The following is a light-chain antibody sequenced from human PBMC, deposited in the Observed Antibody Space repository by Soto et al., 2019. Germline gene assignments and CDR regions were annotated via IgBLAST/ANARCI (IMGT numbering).Light chain of an antibody. Sequence: QSALTQPASVSGSPGQSITICCTGTSSDVGSYNLVSWYQQHPGKAPKLMIYEGSKRPSGVSNRFSGSKSGNTASLTISGLQAEDEADYYCCSYAGSSTYVVFGAGTKVTVL. CDR3: CSYAGSSTYVV. CDR2: EGS. CDR1: SSDVGSYNL. V-gene: IGLV2-23*01. J-gene: IGLJ2*01.